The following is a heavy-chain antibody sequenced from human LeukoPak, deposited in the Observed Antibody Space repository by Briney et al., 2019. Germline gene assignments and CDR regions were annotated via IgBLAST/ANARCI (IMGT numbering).Heavy chain of an antibody. J-gene: IGHJ4*02. Sequence: GGSLRLPCAASGFTFSSYWMHWVRQAPGKGLVWVSRINSDGSSTSYADSVKGRFTISRDNAKNTLYLQMNSLRAEDTAVYYCARVLYPGYYDSSGYDYWGQGTLVTVSS. CDR2: INSDGSST. D-gene: IGHD3-22*01. CDR1: GFTFSSYW. CDR3: ARVLYPGYYDSSGYDY. V-gene: IGHV3-74*01.